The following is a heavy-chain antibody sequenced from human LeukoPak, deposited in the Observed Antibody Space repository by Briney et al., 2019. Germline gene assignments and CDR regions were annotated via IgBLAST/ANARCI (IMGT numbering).Heavy chain of an antibody. Sequence: ASVKVSCKASGYTFTSYDINWVRRATGQGLEWVGWMSPASGNTGYAQEFQGRVTMTRDTSVSTAYMELNSLRSEDTAVYYCARGPPNWGFDSWGQGTLVTVSS. CDR3: ARGPPNWGFDS. CDR2: MSPASGNT. J-gene: IGHJ4*02. V-gene: IGHV1-8*01. D-gene: IGHD7-27*01. CDR1: GYTFTSYD.